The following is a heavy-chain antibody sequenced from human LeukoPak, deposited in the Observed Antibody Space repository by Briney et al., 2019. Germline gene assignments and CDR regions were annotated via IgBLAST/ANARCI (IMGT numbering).Heavy chain of an antibody. D-gene: IGHD5-24*01. CDR1: GFTFSDYY. CDR2: ISSSGSTI. J-gene: IGHJ4*02. CDR3: ASGPREDGYNPPY. Sequence: PGGSLRLPCAASGFTFSDYYMSWIRQAPGKGLEWVSYISSSGSTIYYADSVKGRFTISRDNAKNSLYLQMNSLRAEDTAVYYCASGPREDGYNPPYWGQGTLVTVSS. V-gene: IGHV3-11*01.